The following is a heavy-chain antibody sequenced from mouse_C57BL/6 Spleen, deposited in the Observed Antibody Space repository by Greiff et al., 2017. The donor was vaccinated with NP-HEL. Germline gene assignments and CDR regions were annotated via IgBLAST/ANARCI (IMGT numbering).Heavy chain of an antibody. D-gene: IGHD1-1*01. CDR2: INPNNGGT. CDR1: GYTFTDYY. J-gene: IGHJ2*01. Sequence: VQLQQSGPELVKPGASVKISCKASGYTFTDYYMNWVKQSHGKSLEWIGDINPNNGGTSYNQKFKGKATLTVDKSSSTAYMELRSLTSEDSAVYYCARRRIYGSSYFDYWGQGTTLTVSS. CDR3: ARRRIYGSSYFDY. V-gene: IGHV1-26*01.